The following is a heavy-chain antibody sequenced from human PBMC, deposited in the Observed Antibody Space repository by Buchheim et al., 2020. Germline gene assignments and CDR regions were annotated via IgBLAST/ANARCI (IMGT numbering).Heavy chain of an antibody. V-gene: IGHV3-23*01. CDR1: GFTFSSYA. Sequence: EVQLLESGGGLVQPGGSLRLSCAASGFTFSSYALNWVRQAPGKGLEWVSTIGSSSGPYYADSVKGRLTIYRDNSKNTLSLQMNSLRAEDTAIYYCARGNFPRYWGQGTL. CDR3: ARGNFPRY. D-gene: IGHD3-16*02. CDR2: IGSSSGP. J-gene: IGHJ4*02.